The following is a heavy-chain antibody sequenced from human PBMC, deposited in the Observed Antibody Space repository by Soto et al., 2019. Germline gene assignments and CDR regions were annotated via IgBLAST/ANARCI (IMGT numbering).Heavy chain of an antibody. J-gene: IGHJ6*02. CDR2: TYYKSKWNN. CDR1: GDSVSSNSAG. CDR3: TGITWFRGMDV. V-gene: IGHV6-1*01. D-gene: IGHD3-10*01. Sequence: SQTLSLTCAISGDSVSSNSAGWNWIRQSPSRGLEWLGRTYYKSKWNNDYALSVQSRKTINPDTSKNQFSLHLYSVTPEDTAVYYCTGITWFRGMDVWGQGTPVTVSS.